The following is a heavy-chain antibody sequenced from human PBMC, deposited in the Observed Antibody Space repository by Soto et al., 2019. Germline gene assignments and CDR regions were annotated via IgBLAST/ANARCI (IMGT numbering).Heavy chain of an antibody. D-gene: IGHD3-22*01. J-gene: IGHJ4*02. CDR2: IYYSGST. CDR1: GGSISSYY. CDR3: ASYDSSGRFDY. V-gene: IGHV4-59*01. Sequence: PSETLSLTCTVSGGSISSYYWSWVRQPPAKGLEWIGYIYYSGSTHYNPSLNSRVTISVDTSKNQFSLKLSSVTAADTAVYYCASYDSSGRFDYWGQGTLVTVSS.